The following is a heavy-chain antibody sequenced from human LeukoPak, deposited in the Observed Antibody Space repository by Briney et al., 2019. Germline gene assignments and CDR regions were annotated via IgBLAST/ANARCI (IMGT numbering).Heavy chain of an antibody. CDR3: ARDAILGATDALDI. J-gene: IGHJ3*02. Sequence: ASVKVSCKASGYTFINYGISWVRQAPGQGLEWMGVINPSGGTTGYPQKLQGRVTMTRDTSTSTVYMELSSLRSEDTAVYYCARDAILGATDALDIWGQGTMVTVSS. CDR1: GYTFINYG. D-gene: IGHD1-26*01. CDR2: INPSGGTT. V-gene: IGHV1-46*01.